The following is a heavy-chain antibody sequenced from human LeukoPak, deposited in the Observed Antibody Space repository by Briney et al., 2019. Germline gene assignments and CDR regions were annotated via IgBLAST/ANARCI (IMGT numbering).Heavy chain of an antibody. J-gene: IGHJ3*02. CDR2: IYYSGST. Sequence: SETLSLTCTVSGGSMSNFYWSWIRQPPGKGLEWIGYIYYSGSTNYNPSLKSRVTISVDTSKNQFSLKLSSVTAADTAVYYCASLQYYDILTGYSEDAFDIWGQGTMVTVSS. V-gene: IGHV4-59*01. D-gene: IGHD3-9*01. CDR3: ASLQYYDILTGYSEDAFDI. CDR1: GGSMSNFY.